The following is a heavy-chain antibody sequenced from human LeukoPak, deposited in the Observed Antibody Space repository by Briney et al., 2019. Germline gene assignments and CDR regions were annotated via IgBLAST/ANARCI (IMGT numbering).Heavy chain of an antibody. Sequence: GGSLRLSCAASGFTFSSYWMSWVRQAPGKGLEWVANIKQDGSEKYYVDSVKGRFTISRENAKNSLYLQMNSLRAEDTAVYYCAGAHSSWYYATTWFDPWGQGTLVTVSS. CDR3: AGAHSSWYYATTWFDP. D-gene: IGHD6-13*01. CDR2: IKQDGSEK. J-gene: IGHJ5*02. V-gene: IGHV3-7*01. CDR1: GFTFSSYW.